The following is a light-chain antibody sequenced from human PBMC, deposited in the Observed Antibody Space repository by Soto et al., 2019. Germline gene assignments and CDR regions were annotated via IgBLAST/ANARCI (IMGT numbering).Light chain of an antibody. CDR2: GAS. CDR1: QSVSSN. J-gene: IGKJ4*01. V-gene: IGKV3-15*01. CDR3: QQYNNAPLT. Sequence: EIVMTQSPATLSVSPGERATLSCRASQSVSSNLAWYQQKLGQAPRLLIYGASTRATGTPARFSGSGSGTEFTLTISSLQSEDFAVYYCQQYNNAPLTFGGGTKVEIK.